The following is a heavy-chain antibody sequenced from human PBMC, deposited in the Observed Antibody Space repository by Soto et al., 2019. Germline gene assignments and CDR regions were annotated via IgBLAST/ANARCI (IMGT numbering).Heavy chain of an antibody. J-gene: IGHJ4*02. CDR3: AGYYYDSSGYYPRGGLAY. Sequence: PSETLSLTCAVYGGSFSGYYWGWIRQPPGKGLEWIGEINHSGSTNYNPSLKSRVTISVDTSENQFSLKLSSVTAADTAVYYCAGYYYDSSGYYPRGGLAYWGQGTLVTVSS. CDR1: GGSFSGYY. CDR2: INHSGST. V-gene: IGHV4-34*01. D-gene: IGHD3-22*01.